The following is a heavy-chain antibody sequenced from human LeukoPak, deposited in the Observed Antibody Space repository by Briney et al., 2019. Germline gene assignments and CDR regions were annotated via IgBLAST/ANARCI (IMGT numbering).Heavy chain of an antibody. CDR3: SRRFRD. Sequence: GGSLRLSCVGSGLTFSGFALNWVRQAPGKGLEWVSYISADGKTRTYANSVKGRFTISRDNAKTSFYLQMNSLRPNDTAIYYCSRRFRDWGQGALVTVSS. J-gene: IGHJ4*02. D-gene: IGHD5-24*01. CDR1: GLTFSGFA. V-gene: IGHV3-48*03. CDR2: ISADGKTR.